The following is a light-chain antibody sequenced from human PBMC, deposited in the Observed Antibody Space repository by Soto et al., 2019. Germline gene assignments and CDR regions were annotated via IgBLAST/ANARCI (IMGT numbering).Light chain of an antibody. Sequence: DIVMTQSPLSLPVTPGEPASISCMSNQSLLHSDGYNYLDWYLQKPGQSPRLLMYLGSHRASGVPDRFSGSGSGTDFTLRISRVEAEDVGVYYCMQALQTWTFGQGTKVDIK. V-gene: IGKV2-28*01. CDR1: QSLLHSDGYNY. J-gene: IGKJ1*01. CDR3: MQALQTWT. CDR2: LGS.